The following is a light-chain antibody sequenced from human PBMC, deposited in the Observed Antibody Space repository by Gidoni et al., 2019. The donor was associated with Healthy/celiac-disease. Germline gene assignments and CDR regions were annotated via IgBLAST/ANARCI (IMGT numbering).Light chain of an antibody. Sequence: TVLPPSPVTLSVSSGERAALSCRASETIDYKLAWYQQKPGQAPRLLIYGASIRATGVTDRFRGSGSGTEFTLTISSLQSEDFAFYYCQQYSNWPPFTFGGGTKVEMK. V-gene: IGKV3-15*01. J-gene: IGKJ4*01. CDR2: GAS. CDR3: QQYSNWPPFT. CDR1: ETIDYK.